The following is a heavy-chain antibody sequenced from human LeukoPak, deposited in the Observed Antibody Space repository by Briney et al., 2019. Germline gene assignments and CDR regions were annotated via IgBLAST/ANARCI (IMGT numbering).Heavy chain of an antibody. D-gene: IGHD3-10*01. V-gene: IGHV4-39*01. CDR1: GGSISSSSYY. CDR3: AREGFGEFNWFDP. CDR2: IYYSGST. J-gene: IGHJ5*02. Sequence: SETLSLTCTVSGGSISSSSYYWGWIRQPPGKGLEWIGSIYYSGSTYYNPSLKSRVTISVDTSNNQFSLKLSSVTAADTAVYYCAREGFGEFNWFDPWGQGTLVTVSS.